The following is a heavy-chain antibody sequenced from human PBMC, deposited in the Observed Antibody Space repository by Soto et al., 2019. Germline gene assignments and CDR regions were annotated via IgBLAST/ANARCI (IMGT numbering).Heavy chain of an antibody. CDR3: AKAPGYTYGSYNHYALDV. CDR2: ISTSGTST. Sequence: EVQLLESGGGLVQPGGSLRLSCAASGFTFSNYAMSWVRQAPGKGLEWVSAISTSGTSTYYADSVKGRFTISRDNSKNTLYLQMNSLRAEDTGLYFCAKAPGYTYGSYNHYALDVWGQGTTVTVSS. D-gene: IGHD5-18*01. CDR1: GFTFSNYA. V-gene: IGHV3-23*01. J-gene: IGHJ6*02.